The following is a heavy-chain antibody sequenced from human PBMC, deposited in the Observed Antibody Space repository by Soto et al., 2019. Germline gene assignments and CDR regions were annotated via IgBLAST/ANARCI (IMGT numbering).Heavy chain of an antibody. CDR1: GFSLSNARMG. CDR3: ARIQAEYCYASSGYYVDCDY. J-gene: IGHJ4*02. D-gene: IGHD3-22*01. CDR2: IFSTNEK. Sequence: QVTLKESGPVLVKPTETLTLTCTVSGFSLSNARMGVSWIRQPPGKALEWLAHIFSTNEKSYSTSLKSRLTISKDTSKSQMVMTMTHMDPVDTATYYCARIQAEYCYASSGYYVDCDYWGQGTLVTVSS. V-gene: IGHV2-26*01.